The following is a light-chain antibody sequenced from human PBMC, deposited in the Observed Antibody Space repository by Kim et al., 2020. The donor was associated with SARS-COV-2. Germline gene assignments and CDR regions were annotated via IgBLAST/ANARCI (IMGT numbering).Light chain of an antibody. J-gene: IGKJ1*01. CDR1: QGISSW. CDR2: AAS. Sequence: DIQMTQSPSSLSASIGDRVTITCRASQGISSWLAWYQQKPEKAPKCLIYAASSLQSGVPSRFSGSGSGTDFTLTISSLQPEGFATYYGQQDDRYPRAFGQGAKGDIK. V-gene: IGKV1D-16*01. CDR3: QQDDRYPRA.